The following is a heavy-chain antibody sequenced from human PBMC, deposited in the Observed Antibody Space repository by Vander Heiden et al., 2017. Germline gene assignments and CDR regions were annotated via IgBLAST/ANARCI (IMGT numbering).Heavy chain of an antibody. CDR1: GFTFSSYA. CDR2: SSGSGGST. V-gene: IGHV3-23*01. CDR3: AKFPNYDFWSGYPYYFDY. Sequence: EVQLLESGGGLVQPGGSLRLSCAASGFTFSSYAMSWVRQAPGKGLECVSASSGSGGSTYYADSVKGRFTISRDNSKNTLYLQMNSLRAEDTAVYYCAKFPNYDFWSGYPYYFDYWGQGTLVTVSS. D-gene: IGHD3-3*01. J-gene: IGHJ4*02.